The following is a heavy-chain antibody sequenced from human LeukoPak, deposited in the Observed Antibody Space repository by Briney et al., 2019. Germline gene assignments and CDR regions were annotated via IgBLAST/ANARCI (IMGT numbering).Heavy chain of an antibody. CDR3: ARDHMVATSTFDY. CDR1: GHTFTSYG. Sequence: ASVKVSCKASGHTFTSYGISWVRQAPGQGLEWMGWISAYNGNTNSAQRLQGRVTMTTDTSTSTAYMELRSLRSDDTAVYYCARDHMVATSTFDYWGQGTLVTVSS. J-gene: IGHJ4*02. CDR2: ISAYNGNT. D-gene: IGHD5-12*01. V-gene: IGHV1-18*01.